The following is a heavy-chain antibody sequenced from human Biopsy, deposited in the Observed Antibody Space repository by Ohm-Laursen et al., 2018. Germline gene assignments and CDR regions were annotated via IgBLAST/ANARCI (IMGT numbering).Heavy chain of an antibody. CDR3: AADINVWNVNC. CDR2: FAPENGKT. D-gene: IGHD1-1*01. Sequence: SSAKVSCKVSGYTLTELSMHWVRQAPGKGLEWKGGFAPENGKTVYAQNFQARASVTEDTSTDTAYMELRSLRSEDTAVYYCAADINVWNVNCLGQGTQVTVSS. CDR1: GYTLTELS. V-gene: IGHV1-24*01. J-gene: IGHJ4*02.